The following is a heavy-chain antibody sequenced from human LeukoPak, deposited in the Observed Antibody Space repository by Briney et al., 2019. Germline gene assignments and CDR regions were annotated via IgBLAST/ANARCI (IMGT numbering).Heavy chain of an antibody. CDR3: ARERQAAAGTGMDV. CDR1: GGSIRSDY. D-gene: IGHD6-13*01. CDR2: ISYNGSP. J-gene: IGHJ6*04. V-gene: IGHV4-59*01. Sequence: SETLSLTCTVSGGSIRSDYWSWIRQSPGKGLEWIGYISYNGSPNYNPSLKSRVTISVDTSRSQFSLQLSSVTAADTAVYYCARERQAAAGTGMDVWGKGTTVTVSS.